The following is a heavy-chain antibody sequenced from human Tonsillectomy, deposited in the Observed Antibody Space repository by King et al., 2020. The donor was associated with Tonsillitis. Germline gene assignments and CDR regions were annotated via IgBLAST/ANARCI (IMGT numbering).Heavy chain of an antibody. CDR3: TRVGVTMVRGASPKYYYYYMDV. Sequence: VQLVESGGGLVQPGRSLRLSCTASGFTFGDYAMSWVRQAPGKGLEGVTFIRSKAYGGTSEYAASVKGRLTISSEDSKSIAYLQMNSLKTEDTAVYYCTRVGVTMVRGASPKYYYYYMDVWGKGTTVTVSS. D-gene: IGHD3-10*01. V-gene: IGHV3-49*04. CDR1: GFTFGDYA. CDR2: IRSKAYGGTS. J-gene: IGHJ6*03.